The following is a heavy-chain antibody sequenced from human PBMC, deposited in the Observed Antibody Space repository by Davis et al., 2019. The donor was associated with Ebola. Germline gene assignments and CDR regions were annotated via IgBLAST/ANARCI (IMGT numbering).Heavy chain of an antibody. CDR3: AVGNSGSYFGAFDI. D-gene: IGHD1-26*01. CDR2: IYYSGST. J-gene: IGHJ3*02. V-gene: IGHV4-59*01. Sequence: SETLSLTCTVSGGSISSYYWGWIRQPPGKGLEWIGYIYYSGSTNYKPSLKSRVTISVDTSKKQFSLKLNSVTAADTAVYYCAVGNSGSYFGAFDIWGQGTMVTVSS. CDR1: GGSISSYY.